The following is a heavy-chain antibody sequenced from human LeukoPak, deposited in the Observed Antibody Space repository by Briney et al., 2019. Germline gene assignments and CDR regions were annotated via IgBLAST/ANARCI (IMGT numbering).Heavy chain of an antibody. CDR1: GFIFNNFF. CDR2: ISGSAGST. V-gene: IGHV3-23*01. D-gene: IGHD2-2*01. CDR3: ARCCSGASCYLGLDY. Sequence: QPGGSLRLSWAACGFIFNNFFRTWVRQAPGKGLEWVSTISGSAGSTYYADFVKGLFTISRDNSRNTLYLQMNSLRADDTAVYYGARCCSGASCYLGLDYWGQGTLVTVSS. J-gene: IGHJ4*02.